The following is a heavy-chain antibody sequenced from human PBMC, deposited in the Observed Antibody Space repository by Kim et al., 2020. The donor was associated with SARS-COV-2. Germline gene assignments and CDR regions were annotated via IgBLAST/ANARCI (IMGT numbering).Heavy chain of an antibody. D-gene: IGHD7-27*01. J-gene: IGHJ3*02. V-gene: IGHV4-38-2*02. CDR2: IYHSGST. CDR3: ASPGNWGIDAFDI. Sequence: SETLSLTCTVSGYSISSGYYWGWIRQPPGKGLEWIGSIYHSGSTYYNPSLKSRVTISVDTSKNQFSLKLSSVTAADTAVYYCASPGNWGIDAFDIWGQGTMVTVSS. CDR1: GYSISSGYY.